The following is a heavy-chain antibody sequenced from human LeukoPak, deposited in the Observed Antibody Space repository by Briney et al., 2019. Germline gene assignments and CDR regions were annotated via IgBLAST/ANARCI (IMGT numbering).Heavy chain of an antibody. V-gene: IGHV3-21*01. D-gene: IGHD3-22*01. CDR2: ISSSSSYI. CDR3: AKYYYDTSGYYGAFDI. Sequence: GGSLRLSCAASGFTFSSYSMNWVRQAPGKGLEWVSSISSSSSYIYYADSVKGRFTISRDNAKNSLYLQMNSLRAEDTAVYYCAKYYYDTSGYYGAFDIWGQGTLVTVS. CDR1: GFTFSSYS. J-gene: IGHJ3*02.